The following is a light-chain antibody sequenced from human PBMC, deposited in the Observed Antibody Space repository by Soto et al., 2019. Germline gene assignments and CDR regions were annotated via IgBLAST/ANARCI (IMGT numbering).Light chain of an antibody. CDR3: SSYAGTNNRYV. J-gene: IGLJ1*01. Sequence: QAVVTQPPSASGSPGQSVTISCTGTGSDIGGYNFVSWCQQHPGKVPKLIIYEVNKRPSGVPDRFSGSKSGNTASLTVSGLQADDEADYYCSSYAGTNNRYVFGTGTKLTVL. CDR1: GSDIGGYNF. V-gene: IGLV2-8*01. CDR2: EVN.